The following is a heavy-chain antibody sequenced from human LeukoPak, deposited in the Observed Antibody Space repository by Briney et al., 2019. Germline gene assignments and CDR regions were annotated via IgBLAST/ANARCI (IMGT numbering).Heavy chain of an antibody. CDR2: IIPIFGTA. CDR1: GGTFSSYA. J-gene: IGHJ5*02. V-gene: IGHV1-69*13. CDR3: ARDPPPSAGCSGGSCYSWFDP. D-gene: IGHD2-15*01. Sequence: SVKVSCKASGGTFSSYAISWVRQAPGQGLEWMGGIIPIFGTANYAQKFQGRVTITADESTSTAYMGLSSLRSEDTAVYYCARDPPPSAGCSGGSCYSWFDPWGQGTLVTVSS.